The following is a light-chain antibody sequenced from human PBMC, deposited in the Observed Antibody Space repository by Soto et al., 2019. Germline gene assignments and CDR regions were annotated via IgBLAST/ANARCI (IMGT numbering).Light chain of an antibody. CDR1: KSDIGVYDF. V-gene: IGLV2-8*01. J-gene: IGLJ1*01. CDR2: EVV. CDR3: KSYAGSNTYV. Sequence: QSALTQPPSASGSPGQSVTISCTGTKSDIGVYDFVSWYQHHPGKAPRLIIYEVVQRPSGVPDRFSGSKSGNTASLTVSGLQAADEADYFCKSYAGSNTYVFGRGTSSPS.